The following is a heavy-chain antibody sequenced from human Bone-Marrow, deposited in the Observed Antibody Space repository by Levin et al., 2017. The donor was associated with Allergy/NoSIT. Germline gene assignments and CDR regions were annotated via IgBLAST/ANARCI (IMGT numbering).Heavy chain of an antibody. CDR2: MNPNSGNT. CDR1: GYTFTSYD. J-gene: IGHJ4*02. V-gene: IGHV1-8*01. CDR3: ARGNPLRGDYFDY. Sequence: GESLKISCKASGYTFTSYDINWVRQATGQGLEWMGWMNPNSGNTGYAQKFQGRVTMTRNTSISTAYMELSSLRSEDTAVYYCARGNPLRGDYFDYWGQGTLVTVSS. D-gene: IGHD1-14*01.